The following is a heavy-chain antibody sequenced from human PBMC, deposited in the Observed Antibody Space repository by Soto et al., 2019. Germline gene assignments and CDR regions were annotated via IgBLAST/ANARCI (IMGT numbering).Heavy chain of an antibody. Sequence: QVQLVQSGAEVKKPGSSVKVSCKASGGTFSSYTISWVRQAPGQGLEWMGRIIPILGIANYAQKFQGRVTITADESTSTAYMELSSLRSEDTAVYYCAREEIQNSYGYGYFDYWGQGTLVTVSS. V-gene: IGHV1-69*08. D-gene: IGHD5-18*01. CDR3: AREEIQNSYGYGYFDY. CDR1: GGTFSSYT. J-gene: IGHJ4*02. CDR2: IIPILGIA.